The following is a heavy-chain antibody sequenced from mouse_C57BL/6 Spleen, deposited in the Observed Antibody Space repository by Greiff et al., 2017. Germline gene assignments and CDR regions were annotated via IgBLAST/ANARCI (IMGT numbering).Heavy chain of an antibody. CDR1: GYTFTDYY. V-gene: IGHV1-26*01. CDR2: INPNSGGT. CDR3: ARTAYSRNAMDY. D-gene: IGHD2-12*01. J-gene: IGHJ4*01. Sequence: VQLQQSGPELVKPGASVKISCKASGYTFTDYYMHWVKQSHGKGLEWIGYINPNSGGTSYNQKFKGQATFTVDNSSSTAYMELRSLTSEDSAVYYCARTAYSRNAMDYWGQGTSVTVSS.